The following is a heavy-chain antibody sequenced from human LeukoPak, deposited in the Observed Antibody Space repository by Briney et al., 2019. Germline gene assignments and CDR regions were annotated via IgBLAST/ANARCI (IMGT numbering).Heavy chain of an antibody. CDR3: AKDQTYYYDSSGLNWFDP. CDR1: GFTFSDYY. Sequence: GGSLRLSCAASGFTFSDYYMSWIRQAPGKGLEWVSYISSSGSTIYYADSVKGRFTISRDNAKNSLYLQMNSLRAEDTAVYYCAKDQTYYYDSSGLNWFDPWGQGTLVTVSS. CDR2: ISSSGSTI. J-gene: IGHJ5*02. D-gene: IGHD3-22*01. V-gene: IGHV3-11*01.